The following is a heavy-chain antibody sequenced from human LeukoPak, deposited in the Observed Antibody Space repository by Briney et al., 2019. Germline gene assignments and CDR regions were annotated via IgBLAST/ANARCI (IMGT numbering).Heavy chain of an antibody. CDR1: GDSIINTIYY. J-gene: IGHJ4*02. V-gene: IGHV4-39*01. Sequence: PSETLSLTCSVSGDSIINTIYYWAWVRQPPGKGLEWIGTVYYTGATFYKPSLKSRVTVSADTSRNQFSLSLRSVTAADASVYYCASIRRYGGNPAYYFDDWGQGTLVTVSS. CDR2: VYYTGAT. CDR3: ASIRRYGGNPAYYFDD. D-gene: IGHD5-12*01.